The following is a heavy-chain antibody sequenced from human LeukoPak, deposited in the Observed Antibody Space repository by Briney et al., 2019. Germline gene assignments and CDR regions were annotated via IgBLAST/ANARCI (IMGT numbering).Heavy chain of an antibody. V-gene: IGHV4-34*01. CDR1: GGSFSGYY. J-gene: IGHJ4*02. D-gene: IGHD4-23*01. CDR2: INHSGST. Sequence: SETLSLTCAVYGGSFSGYYWSWIRQPPGKGLEWIGEINHSGSTNYNPSLKSRVTISVDTSKNQFSLKLSSVTAADTAVYYCARANYGGNSTTTRGDFDYWGQGTLVTVSS. CDR3: ARANYGGNSTTTRGDFDY.